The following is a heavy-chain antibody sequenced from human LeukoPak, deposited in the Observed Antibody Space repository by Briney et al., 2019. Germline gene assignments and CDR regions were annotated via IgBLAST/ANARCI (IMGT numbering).Heavy chain of an antibody. J-gene: IGHJ4*02. V-gene: IGHV1-18*01. CDR2: ISAYNGNT. CDR3: ARDRYYDFWSGYYEDFDY. D-gene: IGHD3-3*01. Sequence: ASVKVSCKASGYTFTRYGTSWVRQAPGQGLEWMGWISAYNGNTNYAQKLQGRVTMTTDTSTTAYMELRSLRSDDTAVYYCARDRYYDFWSGYYEDFDYWGQGTLDTVSA. CDR1: GYTFTRYG.